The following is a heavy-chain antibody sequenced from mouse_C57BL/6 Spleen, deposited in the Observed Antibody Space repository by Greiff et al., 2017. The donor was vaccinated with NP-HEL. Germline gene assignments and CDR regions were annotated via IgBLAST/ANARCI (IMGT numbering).Heavy chain of an antibody. CDR1: GYTFTNYW. CDR3: ARGTGTSWYFDV. D-gene: IGHD4-1*01. J-gene: IGHJ1*03. V-gene: IGHV1-63*01. Sequence: VQLQQSGAELVRPGTSVKMSCKASGYTFTNYWIGWAKQRPGHGLEWIGDIYPGGGYTNYNEKFKGKATLTADKSSSTAYMQFSRLTSEDSAIYYCARGTGTSWYFDVWGTGTTVTVSS. CDR2: IYPGGGYT.